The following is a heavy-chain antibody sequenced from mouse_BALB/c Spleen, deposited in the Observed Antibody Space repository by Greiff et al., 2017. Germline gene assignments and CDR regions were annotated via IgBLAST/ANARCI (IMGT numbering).Heavy chain of an antibody. V-gene: IGHV2-4-1*01. J-gene: IGHJ4*01. D-gene: IGHD2-1*01. Sequence: VMLVESGPGLVQPSQSLSITCTVSGFSLTSYGVHWVRQSPGKGLEWLGVIWSGGSTDYNAAFISRLSISKDNSKSQVFFKMNSLQADDTAIYYCARVPIYYDAMDYWGQGTSVTVSS. CDR1: GFSLTSYG. CDR2: IWSGGST. CDR3: ARVPIYYDAMDY.